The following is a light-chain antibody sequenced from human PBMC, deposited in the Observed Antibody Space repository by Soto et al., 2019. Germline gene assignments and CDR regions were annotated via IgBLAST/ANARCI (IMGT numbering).Light chain of an antibody. CDR2: EGS. CDR3: CSYAGSSTWV. V-gene: IGLV2-23*01. CDR1: SSDVGSYNF. Sequence: QSALTQPASVSGSPGQSITISCTGTSSDVGSYNFASWYQQHPGKAPKVMIYEGSKRPSGVSNRFSGSKSGNTASLTISGLQAEDEADYYCCSYAGSSTWVFGTGTKVTVL. J-gene: IGLJ1*01.